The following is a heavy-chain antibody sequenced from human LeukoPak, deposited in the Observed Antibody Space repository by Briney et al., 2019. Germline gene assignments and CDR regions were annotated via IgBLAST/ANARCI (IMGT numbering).Heavy chain of an antibody. CDR3: ATAPYYDILTGSQTDY. CDR1: GFTFSSHW. Sequence: GGSLRLSCAASGFTFSSHWIHWVRQAPGKGLVWVSRINTDGSSTTYADSVKGRFTISRDNAKNTLYLQTNSLRPEDTAVYYCATAPYYDILTGSQTDYWGQGTLVTVSS. V-gene: IGHV3-74*01. CDR2: INTDGSST. J-gene: IGHJ4*02. D-gene: IGHD3-9*01.